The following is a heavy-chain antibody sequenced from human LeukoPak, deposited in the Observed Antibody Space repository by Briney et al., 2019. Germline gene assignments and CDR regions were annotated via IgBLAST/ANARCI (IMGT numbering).Heavy chain of an antibody. CDR1: GGTFTSYD. CDR3: ARALYDYGDYNYYYYYYMDV. J-gene: IGHJ6*03. D-gene: IGHD4-17*01. V-gene: IGHV1-8*03. Sequence: ASVKVSCKASGGTFTSYDINWVRQATGQGLEWMGWMNPNSGNTGYAQKFQGRVTITRNTSISTAYMELSSLRSEDTAVYYCARALYDYGDYNYYYYYYMDVWGKGTTVTVSS. CDR2: MNPNSGNT.